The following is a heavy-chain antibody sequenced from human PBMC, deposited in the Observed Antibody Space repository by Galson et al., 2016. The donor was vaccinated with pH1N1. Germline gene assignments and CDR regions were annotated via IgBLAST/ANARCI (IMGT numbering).Heavy chain of an antibody. Sequence: SVKVSCKASGGTFGSHTISWVRQAPGQGLEWMGRIIPMLDISNYAQKFQGRVTMTADKSTSTAYMELSSLRSEDTAVYYCARVKNFYGSSGYYYVFDYWGQGTLVTVSS. CDR3: ARVKNFYGSSGYYYVFDY. J-gene: IGHJ4*02. V-gene: IGHV1-69*02. D-gene: IGHD3-22*01. CDR1: GGTFGSHT. CDR2: IIPMLDIS.